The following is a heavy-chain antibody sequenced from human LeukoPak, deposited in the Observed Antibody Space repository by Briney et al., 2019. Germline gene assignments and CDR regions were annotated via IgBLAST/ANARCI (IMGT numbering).Heavy chain of an antibody. D-gene: IGHD3-3*01. CDR1: GGSISSYY. CDR3: ARGTFWSGTYNGYYFDY. CDR2: IYYRGRT. Sequence: PSETLSLTCTVSGGSISSYYWIWIRQPPGKGLEWIGYIYYRGRTNYNPSLKSRLTISVDTSKNQFSLKLSSVTAADTAVYFCARGTFWSGTYNGYYFDYWGQGTLVTVSS. J-gene: IGHJ4*02. V-gene: IGHV4-59*01.